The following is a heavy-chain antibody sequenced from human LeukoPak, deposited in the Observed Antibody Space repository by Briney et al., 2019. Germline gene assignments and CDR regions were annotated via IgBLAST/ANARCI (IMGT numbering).Heavy chain of an antibody. D-gene: IGHD3-3*01. V-gene: IGHV4-34*01. J-gene: IGHJ5*02. Sequence: SETLSLTCAVYGGSFSGYYWNWIRQPPGKGLEWIGEITHSGSTNYNPSLKSRVTISVDTSKNQFSLKLSSVTAADTAVYYCARWRSYYDFWSGPNNWFDPWGQGTLVTVSS. CDR1: GGSFSGYY. CDR3: ARWRSYYDFWSGPNNWFDP. CDR2: ITHSGST.